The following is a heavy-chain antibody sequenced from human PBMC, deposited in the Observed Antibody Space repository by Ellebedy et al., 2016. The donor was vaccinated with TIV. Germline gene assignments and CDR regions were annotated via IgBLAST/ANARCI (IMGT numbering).Heavy chain of an antibody. Sequence: PGGSLRLSCAASGFTFSIYGMHWVRQAPGKGLEWVGIIWHDGSHSYYADSVKGRFTISRDNSKNTVDLQMNSLRAYDTAVYYCASELVGTTAFDYWGQGTLVTVSS. CDR1: GFTFSIYG. D-gene: IGHD1-26*01. V-gene: IGHV3-33*01. J-gene: IGHJ4*02. CDR2: IWHDGSHS. CDR3: ASELVGTTAFDY.